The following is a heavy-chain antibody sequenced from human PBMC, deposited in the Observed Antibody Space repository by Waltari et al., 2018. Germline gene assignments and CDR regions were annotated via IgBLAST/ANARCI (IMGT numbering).Heavy chain of an antibody. V-gene: IGHV4-4*02. CDR3: ARDRGRGLYPDA. D-gene: IGHD2-15*01. J-gene: IGHJ5*02. CDR1: GDSMGSRDF. Sequence: SESLSLTCAVSGDSMGSRDFWSWVRQSPGKGLEWIGQVHRSGRTNYNPSLASRVTMSIDTSNNQFSLKVTSATAADTAVYYCARDRGRGLYPDAWGQG. CDR2: VHRSGRT.